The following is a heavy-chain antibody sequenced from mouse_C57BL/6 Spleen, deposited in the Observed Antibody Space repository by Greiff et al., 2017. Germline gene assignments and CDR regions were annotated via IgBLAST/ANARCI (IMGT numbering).Heavy chain of an antibody. J-gene: IGHJ4*01. Sequence: VQLQQSGAELVRPGTSVKVSCMASGYAFTNYLIEWVKQRPGQGLEWIGVINPGSGGTNYNEKFKGKATLTADKSSSTAYMQLSSLTSEDSAVYFCARWALSGAMDYWGQGTSVTVSS. V-gene: IGHV1-54*01. D-gene: IGHD1-2*01. CDR1: GYAFTNYL. CDR2: INPGSGGT. CDR3: ARWALSGAMDY.